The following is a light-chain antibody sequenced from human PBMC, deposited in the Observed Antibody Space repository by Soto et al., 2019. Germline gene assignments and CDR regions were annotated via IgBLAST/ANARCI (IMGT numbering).Light chain of an antibody. V-gene: IGKV3-11*01. CDR2: DAS. J-gene: IGKJ5*01. CDR3: QQDSTWPPIT. Sequence: EIVLTQSPATLSLSPGERATLSCRASQSVSSYLAWYQQKPGQAPRLLIYDASNRATGIPARFSGSGSWTDFTLTISSLEPDDFAVYYCQQDSTWPPITFGQGTRLEIK. CDR1: QSVSSY.